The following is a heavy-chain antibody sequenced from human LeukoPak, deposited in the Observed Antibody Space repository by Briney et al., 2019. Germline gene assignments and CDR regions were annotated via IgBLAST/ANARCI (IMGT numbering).Heavy chain of an antibody. V-gene: IGHV3-21*01. CDR3: ARDLGVFWSGYYKPQVAY. Sequence: GGSLRLSCAASGFTFSSYSMNWVRQAPGKGLEWVSSISSSSSYIYYADSVKGRFTISRDNAKNSLYLQMNSLRAEDTAVYCCARDLGVFWSGYYKPQVAYWGQGTLVTVSS. D-gene: IGHD3-3*01. CDR1: GFTFSSYS. J-gene: IGHJ4*02. CDR2: ISSSSSYI.